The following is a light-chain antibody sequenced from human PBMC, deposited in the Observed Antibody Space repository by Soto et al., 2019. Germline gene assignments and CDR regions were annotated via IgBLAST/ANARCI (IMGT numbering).Light chain of an antibody. V-gene: IGKV1-5*03. Sequence: DIQKTQCPSTLSASVGDRLTITCRASQTINSWLAWYQQKPGKAPRLLIYKASNLESGVPSRFSGSGSGTEFTLTISSLQPDDFATYYCQQYDRIPYTFGQGTKLDI. CDR1: QTINSW. CDR3: QQYDRIPYT. CDR2: KAS. J-gene: IGKJ2*01.